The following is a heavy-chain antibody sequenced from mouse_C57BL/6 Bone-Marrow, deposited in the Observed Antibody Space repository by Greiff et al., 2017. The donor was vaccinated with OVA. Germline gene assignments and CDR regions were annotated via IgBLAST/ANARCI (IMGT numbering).Heavy chain of an antibody. D-gene: IGHD1-1*01. CDR2: IDPENGDT. Sequence: EVQLQQSGAELVRPGASVKLSCTASGFNIKDDYMHWVKQRPEQGLEWIGWIDPENGDTEYASKFQGKATITADTSSNTAYLQLSSLTSEDTAGYYCTFFPPFITTVVGRAWFAYWGQGTLVTVSA. V-gene: IGHV14-4*01. CDR1: GFNIKDDY. CDR3: TFFPPFITTVVGRAWFAY. J-gene: IGHJ3*01.